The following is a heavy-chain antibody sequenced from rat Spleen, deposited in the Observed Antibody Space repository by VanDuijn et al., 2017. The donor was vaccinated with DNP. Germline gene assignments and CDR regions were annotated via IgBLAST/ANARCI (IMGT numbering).Heavy chain of an antibody. Sequence: EVQLVESGGGLVQPGRSMKLSCAASGFTFSNSDMAWVRQAPTKGLEWVAAISTSGSRTYYPDSVKGRFTISRDNANHTLYLQMDSLRSEDMATYYCARGSTSIYWYFDFWGPGTMVTVSS. CDR2: ISTSGSRT. CDR1: GFTFSNSD. CDR3: ARGSTSIYWYFDF. D-gene: IGHD3-1*01. V-gene: IGHV5-25*01. J-gene: IGHJ1*01.